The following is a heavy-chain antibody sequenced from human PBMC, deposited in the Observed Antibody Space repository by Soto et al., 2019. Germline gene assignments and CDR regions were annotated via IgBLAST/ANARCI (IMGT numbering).Heavy chain of an antibody. D-gene: IGHD4-17*01. Sequence: TSETLSLTCAVSGGSISSGGYFWSWIQQPPGKGLEWIGYIYHSGSTYYNPSLKSRVTISVDRSKNQFSLKLSSVTAADTAVYYCARGGSDYGDYFILSQWGQGTLVTVSS. CDR3: ARGGSDYGDYFILSQ. CDR1: GGSISSGGYF. V-gene: IGHV4-30-2*01. J-gene: IGHJ4*02. CDR2: IYHSGST.